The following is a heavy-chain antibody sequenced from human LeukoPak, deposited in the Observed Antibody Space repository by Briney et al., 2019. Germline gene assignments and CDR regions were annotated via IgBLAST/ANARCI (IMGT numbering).Heavy chain of an antibody. D-gene: IGHD3-10*01. Sequence: GGSLRLSCAASGFTVSTNYMSWVRQAPGKGLEWVSVIYSGDTTFYADSVRGKFTISRDNSKNTLYLQMNSLRAEDTAVYYCASILRSSSGYYFDYWGQGTLDTVSS. CDR3: ASILRSSSGYYFDY. J-gene: IGHJ4*02. CDR1: GFTVSTNY. V-gene: IGHV3-66*01. CDR2: IYSGDTT.